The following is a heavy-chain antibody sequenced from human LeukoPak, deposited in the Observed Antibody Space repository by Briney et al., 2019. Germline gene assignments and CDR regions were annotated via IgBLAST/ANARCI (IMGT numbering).Heavy chain of an antibody. J-gene: IGHJ4*02. CDR3: ARDLGGQQLVEDCFDY. CDR2: ISYDGSNK. V-gene: IGHV3-30*04. CDR1: GFTFSSYA. D-gene: IGHD6-13*01. Sequence: GRSLRLSCAASGFTFSSYAMHWVRQAPGKGLEWVAVISYDGSNKYYADSVKGRFTISRDNSKNTLYLQMNSLRAEDTAVYYCARDLGGQQLVEDCFDYWGQGTLDTVSS.